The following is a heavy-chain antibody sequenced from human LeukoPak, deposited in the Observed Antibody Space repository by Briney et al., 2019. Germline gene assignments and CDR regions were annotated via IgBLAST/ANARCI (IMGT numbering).Heavy chain of an antibody. J-gene: IGHJ4*02. D-gene: IGHD3-3*01. CDR1: GFTFSSYG. CDR2: IRYDGSNK. Sequence: PGGSLRLSCAASGFTFSSYGVHWVRQAPGKGLEWVAFIRYDGSNKYYADSVKGRFTISRDNSKNTLYLQMNSLRAEDTAVYYCAKDRVYYDFWSGSEYFDYWGQGTLVTVSS. CDR3: AKDRVYYDFWSGSEYFDY. V-gene: IGHV3-30*02.